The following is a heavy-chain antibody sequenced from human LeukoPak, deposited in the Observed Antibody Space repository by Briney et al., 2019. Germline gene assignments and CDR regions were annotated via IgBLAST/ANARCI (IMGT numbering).Heavy chain of an antibody. J-gene: IGHJ5*02. CDR1: GFTFSRYG. CDR2: IRTKANTYAT. Sequence: GGTLRLSCEASGFTFSRYGMSWVRQASGKGLEWVGLIRTKANTYATAYAASVTGRFTISRDDSKTTSYLQMNSLKTEDTALYFCTTSYSGNSWYDWFGPWGQGTLVTVSS. CDR3: TTSYSGNSWYDWFGP. V-gene: IGHV3-73*01. D-gene: IGHD6-13*01.